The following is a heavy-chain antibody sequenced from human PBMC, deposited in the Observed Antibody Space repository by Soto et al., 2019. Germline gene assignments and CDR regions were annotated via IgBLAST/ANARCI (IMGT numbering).Heavy chain of an antibody. Sequence: GGSLRLSCAASGFTFDDYAMHWVRQAPGKGLEWVSGISWNSGSIGYADSVKGRFTISRDNAKNSLYLQMNSLRAEDTALYYCAEDAIVRAHGAFDIWGQGTMVTVSS. CDR3: AEDAIVRAHGAFDI. V-gene: IGHV3-9*01. CDR2: ISWNSGSI. D-gene: IGHD3-22*01. CDR1: GFTFDDYA. J-gene: IGHJ3*02.